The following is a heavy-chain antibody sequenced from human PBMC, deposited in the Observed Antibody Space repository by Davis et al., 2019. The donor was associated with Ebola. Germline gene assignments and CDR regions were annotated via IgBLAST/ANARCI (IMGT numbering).Heavy chain of an antibody. CDR2: IGAYNGNT. J-gene: IGHJ4*02. D-gene: IGHD2-21*01. Sequence: ASVKVSCKASGYTFTNYGITWVRQAPGHGLEWMGWIGAYNGNTNYAQKLQGRVTMTTDTSTSTAYMELRSLRSDDTAVYYCARRADWSNYFDYWGQGTLVTVSS. CDR1: GYTFTNYG. V-gene: IGHV1-18*01. CDR3: ARRADWSNYFDY.